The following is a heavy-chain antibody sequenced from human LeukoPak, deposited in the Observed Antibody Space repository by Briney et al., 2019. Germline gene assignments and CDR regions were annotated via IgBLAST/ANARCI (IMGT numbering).Heavy chain of an antibody. Sequence: PGGSLRLSCAASGFTFSSYWMHWVRHAPGKGLVWVSRINSDGSSTSYADSVKGRFTISRDNAKNTLYLQMNSLRAEDTAVYYCARVDYEGRFGYWGQGTLVTVSS. V-gene: IGHV3-74*01. J-gene: IGHJ4*02. D-gene: IGHD3-22*01. CDR2: INSDGSST. CDR3: ARVDYEGRFGY. CDR1: GFTFSSYW.